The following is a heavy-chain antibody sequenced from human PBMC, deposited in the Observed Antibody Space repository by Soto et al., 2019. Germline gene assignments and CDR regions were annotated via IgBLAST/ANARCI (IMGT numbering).Heavy chain of an antibody. CDR3: AKDVGYCSGGSCYSNFDY. D-gene: IGHD2-15*01. Sequence: EVQLLESGGGLVQPGGSLRLSCAASGFTFSSYAMSWVRQAPGKGLEWVSAISGSGGSTYYADSVKGRFTISRDNSKNTLYLQMSSLRAEDTAVYYCAKDVGYCSGGSCYSNFDYWGQGTLVTVSS. CDR2: ISGSGGST. CDR1: GFTFSSYA. J-gene: IGHJ4*02. V-gene: IGHV3-23*01.